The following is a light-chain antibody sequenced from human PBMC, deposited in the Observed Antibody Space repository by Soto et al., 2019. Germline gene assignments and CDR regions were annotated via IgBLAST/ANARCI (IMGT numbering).Light chain of an antibody. J-gene: IGLJ3*02. CDR2: YVS. Sequence: QSVLTQPRSVSGSPGQSVTISCTGTSSDVVSWYQQHPGKAPKLIIYYVSQRPSGVPDRFFGSKSGNTASLTISGLQAEDEADYYCCSSAGGFTWVFGGGTKLTVL. CDR1: SSDVV. CDR3: CSSAGGFTWV. V-gene: IGLV2-11*01.